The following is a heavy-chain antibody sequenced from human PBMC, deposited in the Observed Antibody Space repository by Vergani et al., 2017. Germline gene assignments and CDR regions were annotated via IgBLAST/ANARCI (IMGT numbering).Heavy chain of an antibody. CDR1: GGSISSGGYY. J-gene: IGHJ3*02. Sequence: QVQLQESGPGLVKPSQTLSLTCTVSGGSISSGGYYWSWIRQHPGKGLEWIGYIYYSGSTYYNPSLKSRVTISVDTSKNQFSLKLSSVTAADPAVYYCAMNYDRGVGAFDIWGQGTMVTVSS. V-gene: IGHV4-31*03. D-gene: IGHD1-7*01. CDR2: IYYSGST. CDR3: AMNYDRGVGAFDI.